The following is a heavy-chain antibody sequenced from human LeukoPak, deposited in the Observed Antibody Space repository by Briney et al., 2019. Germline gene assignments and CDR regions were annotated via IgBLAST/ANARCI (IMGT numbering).Heavy chain of an antibody. CDR2: INHSGST. V-gene: IGHV4-34*01. CDR3: ARHGSSGWYAH. Sequence: PSETLSLTCAVYGGSFSGYYWSWIRQPPGKGLEWIGEINHSGSTNYNPSLKSRVTISVGTSKNQFSLKLSSVTAADTAVYYCARHGSSGWYAHWGQGTLVTVSS. D-gene: IGHD6-19*01. CDR1: GGSFSGYY. J-gene: IGHJ4*02.